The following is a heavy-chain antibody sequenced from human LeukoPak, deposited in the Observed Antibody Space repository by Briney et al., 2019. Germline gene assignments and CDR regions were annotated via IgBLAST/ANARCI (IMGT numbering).Heavy chain of an antibody. Sequence: GGSLRLSCAASGFIFSSHGMNWVRQAPGKGLEWVSGVSPSGDITYYADSVKGRFTISRDNSKNTLYLQMNSLRAEDTAVYYCAREGVEVVTAMENFDYWGQGTLVTVSS. J-gene: IGHJ4*02. D-gene: IGHD2-21*02. CDR3: AREGVEVVTAMENFDY. CDR2: VSPSGDIT. V-gene: IGHV3-23*01. CDR1: GFIFSSHG.